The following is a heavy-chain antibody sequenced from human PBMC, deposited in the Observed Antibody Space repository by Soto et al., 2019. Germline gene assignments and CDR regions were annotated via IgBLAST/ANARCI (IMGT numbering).Heavy chain of an antibody. D-gene: IGHD2-21*01. CDR2: IRAYNIDT. V-gene: IGHV1-18*01. CDR3: ARGHEVMIGATDV. Sequence: QVQLVQSGAEVKKPGASVKVSCKSSGYRFETYAISWVRQAPGQGLEWMGWIRAYNIDTYYAQKFQDRVTMTTDTSTGTAYMELRSPSSGATAVYSCARGHEVMIGATDVWGQGTIVTVSS. CDR1: GYRFETYA. J-gene: IGHJ3*01.